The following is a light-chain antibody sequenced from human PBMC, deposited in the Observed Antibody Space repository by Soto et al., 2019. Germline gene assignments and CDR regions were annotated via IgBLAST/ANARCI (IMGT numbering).Light chain of an antibody. V-gene: IGKV1-39*01. CDR2: AAS. CDR3: QQSDTIPIT. J-gene: IGKJ5*01. Sequence: DIQITQSPSSLSASVGDRVAIPCRASQTISRNLNWYQQKPGTAPKLLIYAASNLQSGVPSRFSGSGSGTDFTLAISSXQPEDFATYYCQQSDTIPITFGQGTRLEIK. CDR1: QTISRN.